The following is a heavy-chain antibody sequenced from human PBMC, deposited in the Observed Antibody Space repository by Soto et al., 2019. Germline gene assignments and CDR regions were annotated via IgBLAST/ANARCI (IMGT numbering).Heavy chain of an antibody. CDR3: AKDRLIAAAGYGMDV. V-gene: IGHV3-30*18. Sequence: QVQLVESGGGVVQPGRSLRLSCAASGFTFSSYGMHWVRQAPGKGLEWVAVISYDGSNKYYADSVKGRFTISRDNSKNTLYLQMNSLRAEDTAVYYCAKDRLIAAAGYGMDVWGQGTTVTVSS. CDR1: GFTFSSYG. J-gene: IGHJ6*02. D-gene: IGHD6-13*01. CDR2: ISYDGSNK.